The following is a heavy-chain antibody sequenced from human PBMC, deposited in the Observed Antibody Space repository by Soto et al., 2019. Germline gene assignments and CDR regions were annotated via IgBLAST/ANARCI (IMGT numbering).Heavy chain of an antibody. J-gene: IGHJ4*02. CDR1: GHSLSSGCYY. V-gene: IGHV4-31*03. Sequence: SETLSLTCTVSGHSLSSGCYYWSWIRQHPGKGLEWVGYIYFTGSTLYNPSLKSRLAMSLDTSKNQFSLRLTSVTAADTAVYFCARDWGSSGWPNWGQGTLVTVSS. CDR3: ARDWGSSGWPN. CDR2: IYFTGST. D-gene: IGHD6-19*01.